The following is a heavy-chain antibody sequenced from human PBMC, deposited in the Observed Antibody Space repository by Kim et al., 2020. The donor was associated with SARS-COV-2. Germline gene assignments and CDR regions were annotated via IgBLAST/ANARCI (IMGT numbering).Heavy chain of an antibody. Sequence: YNPSLKSRVTTSVDTSKNQFSLKLGSATAAYTAVYYCARDCGGDCYSDYWGQGTLVTVSS. CDR3: ARDCGGDCYSDY. J-gene: IGHJ4*02. D-gene: IGHD2-21*02. V-gene: IGHV4-39*07.